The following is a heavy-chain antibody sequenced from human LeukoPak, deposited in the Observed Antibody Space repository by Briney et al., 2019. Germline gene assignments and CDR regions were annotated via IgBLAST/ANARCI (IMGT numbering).Heavy chain of an antibody. V-gene: IGHV1-24*01. CDR3: ATEHPIAAAGIRPFDY. CDR1: GYTLTELS. Sequence: ASVKVSCKVSGYTLTELSMHWVRQAPGKGLEWMGGFDPEDGETIYAQKFQGRVTMTEDTSTDTAYMELSSLRSEDTAVYYCATEHPIAAAGIRPFDYWGQGTLVTVSS. D-gene: IGHD6-13*01. J-gene: IGHJ4*02. CDR2: FDPEDGET.